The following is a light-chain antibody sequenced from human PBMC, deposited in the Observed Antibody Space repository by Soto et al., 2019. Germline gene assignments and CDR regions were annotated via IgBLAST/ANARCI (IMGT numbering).Light chain of an antibody. Sequence: IVFTQSPGTPSLSPGERATLSCRAIQSVSSSYLGWYQQKPGQAPRLLIYGASSRATGIPDRFSGSGSGTDFTLTISRLEPEDFAVYYCQQYGSSLLTFGGGTKV. CDR2: GAS. V-gene: IGKV3-20*01. CDR3: QQYGSSLLT. J-gene: IGKJ4*01. CDR1: QSVSSSY.